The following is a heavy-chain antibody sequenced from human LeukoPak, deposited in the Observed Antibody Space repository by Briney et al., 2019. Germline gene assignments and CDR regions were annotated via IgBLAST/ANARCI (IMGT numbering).Heavy chain of an antibody. CDR2: FDPEDGET. CDR3: ATMTRYYDSSGYYPQLNWFDP. D-gene: IGHD3-22*01. J-gene: IGHJ5*02. Sequence: GASVKVSCKVSGYTLTELSMHWVRQAPGKGLEWMGGFDPEDGETIYAQKFQGRVTMTEDTSTDTAYMELSSLRSEDTAVYYGATMTRYYDSSGYYPQLNWFDPWGQGTLVTVSS. CDR1: GYTLTELS. V-gene: IGHV1-24*01.